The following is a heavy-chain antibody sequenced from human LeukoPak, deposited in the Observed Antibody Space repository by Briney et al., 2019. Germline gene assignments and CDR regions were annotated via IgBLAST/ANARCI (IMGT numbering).Heavy chain of an antibody. J-gene: IGHJ5*02. D-gene: IGHD3-10*01. CDR1: GFTFSSYT. CDR3: ARVALGSYNWFDP. Sequence: GSLRLSCAASGFTFSSYTMNWVRQAPGKGLEWVSFISSSSYIYYADSVKGRFTISRDNAKNTVYLQMNSLRAEDTAVYYCARVALGSYNWFDPWGQGTLVTVSS. V-gene: IGHV3-21*01. CDR2: ISSSSYI.